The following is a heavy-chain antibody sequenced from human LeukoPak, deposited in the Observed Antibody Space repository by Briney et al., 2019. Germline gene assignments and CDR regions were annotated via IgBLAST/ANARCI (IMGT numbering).Heavy chain of an antibody. CDR2: ISGSGGGT. Sequence: GGSLRFSCAASGFTFSNYAMSWVRQAPGKGLEWVSTISGSGGGTYYADSVKGRFTISRDNSKNTLYLQMNSLRAEDTAVYYCAKDRNDYSNYVDYWGQGTLVTVSS. V-gene: IGHV3-23*01. D-gene: IGHD4-11*01. CDR3: AKDRNDYSNYVDY. CDR1: GFTFSNYA. J-gene: IGHJ4*02.